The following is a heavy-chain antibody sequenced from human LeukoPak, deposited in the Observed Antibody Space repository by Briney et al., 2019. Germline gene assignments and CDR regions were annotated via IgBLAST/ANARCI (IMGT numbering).Heavy chain of an antibody. CDR1: GYTFTSYD. D-gene: IGHD1-14*01. J-gene: IGHJ4*02. Sequence: GASVKVSCKASGYTFTSYDINWVRQATGQGLEWMGWMNPNSGNTDYAQKFQGRVTITRNTSISTAYMELSRLRSDGTAVYYCARDPSEGYFDYWGQGTLVTVSS. V-gene: IGHV1-8*03. CDR2: MNPNSGNT. CDR3: ARDPSEGYFDY.